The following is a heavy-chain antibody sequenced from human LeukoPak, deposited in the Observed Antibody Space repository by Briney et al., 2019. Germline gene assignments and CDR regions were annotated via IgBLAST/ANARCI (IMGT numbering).Heavy chain of an antibody. CDR3: ARQRGYGDYWFDP. Sequence: SETLSLTCAVSGGSFSGYYWGWIRQPPGKGLEWIGEINHSGSTNYNPSLKSRVTISVDTSKNQFSLKLSSVTAADTAVYYCARQRGYGDYWFDPWGQGTLVTVSS. CDR1: GGSFSGYY. V-gene: IGHV4-34*01. J-gene: IGHJ5*02. CDR2: INHSGST. D-gene: IGHD4-17*01.